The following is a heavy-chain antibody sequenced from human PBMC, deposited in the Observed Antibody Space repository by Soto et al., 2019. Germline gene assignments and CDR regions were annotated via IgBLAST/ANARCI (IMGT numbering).Heavy chain of an antibody. V-gene: IGHV1-18*01. D-gene: IGHD5-12*01. J-gene: IGHJ6*02. Sequence: QVQLVQSGAEVKKPGASLKVSCKASGYTFTNYDITWVRQAPGQGLEWMGWISAYNGNTNFAQKLQCRVTMTTDTSTSTAYLELRILRSDDTAVYYCARDGRYSGYGSGMEVLGPGTTVTVAS. CDR1: GYTFTNYD. CDR2: ISAYNGNT. CDR3: ARDGRYSGYGSGMEV.